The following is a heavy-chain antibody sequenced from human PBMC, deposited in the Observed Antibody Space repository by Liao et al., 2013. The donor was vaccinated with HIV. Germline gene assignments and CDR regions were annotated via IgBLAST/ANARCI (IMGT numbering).Heavy chain of an antibody. CDR2: ANRRGST. V-gene: IGHV4-34*01. CDR1: GGSFNAYY. J-gene: IGHJ4*02. Sequence: QAQLQQWGAGLLKPSETLSLTCAVYGGSFNAYYWTWIRQPPGKGLEWIAEANRRGSTNYNPSLKSRVTVSVDPSKNQFSLKLTSVTAADTAVYYCTRESRYDNSGYYLFDSWGQGTLVTVSS. D-gene: IGHD3-22*01. CDR3: TRESRYDNSGYYLFDS.